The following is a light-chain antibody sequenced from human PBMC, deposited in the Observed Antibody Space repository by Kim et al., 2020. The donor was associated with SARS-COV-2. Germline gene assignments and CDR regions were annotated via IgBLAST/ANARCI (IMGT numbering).Light chain of an antibody. V-gene: IGKV1-33*01. CDR2: DAS. J-gene: IGKJ5*01. Sequence: DIQMTQSPSSLSASVGDRVTITCQASQDISNYLNWYQQKPGKAPKLLIYDASNLETGVPSRFSGSGSGTDFPFPTTTLKPEEIPPYYCKHNVNPPIPFGQGTRRGIK. CDR3: KHNVNPPIP. CDR1: QDISNY.